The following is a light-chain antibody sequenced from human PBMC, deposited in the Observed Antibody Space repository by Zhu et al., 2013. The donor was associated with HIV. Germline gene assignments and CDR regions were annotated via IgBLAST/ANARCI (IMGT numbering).Light chain of an antibody. V-gene: IGKV1-33*01. CDR2: DAS. Sequence: DIQMTQSPSTLSASVGDRVTITCQASQDISNYLNWYQQKPGKAPKLLIYDASSLESGVPSRFSGSGSGTDFTLTISSLQPEDFATYYCQQFNSSPYSFGQGTKLEIK. CDR3: QQFNSSPYS. J-gene: IGKJ2*03. CDR1: QDISNY.